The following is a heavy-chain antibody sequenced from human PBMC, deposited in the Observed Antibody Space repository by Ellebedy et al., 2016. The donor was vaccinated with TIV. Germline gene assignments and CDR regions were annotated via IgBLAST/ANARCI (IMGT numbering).Heavy chain of an antibody. Sequence: GESLKISCAASGFTFSSYMMHWVRQAPGKGLVWVSRISDDGSNTNYADSVKGRFTISRDDARNTLYLQMNSLRAEDAGVYYCARDRLGSKDAFDIWGQGTMVTVSS. J-gene: IGHJ3*02. D-gene: IGHD2-15*01. CDR2: ISDDGSNT. CDR1: GFTFSSYM. V-gene: IGHV3-74*01. CDR3: ARDRLGSKDAFDI.